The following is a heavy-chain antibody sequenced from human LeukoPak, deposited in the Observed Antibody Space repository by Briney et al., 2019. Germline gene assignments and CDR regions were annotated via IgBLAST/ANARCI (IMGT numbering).Heavy chain of an antibody. CDR2: ISGSGDST. D-gene: IGHD6-13*01. CDR3: AKTRPLDSSSWSHGDY. V-gene: IGHV3-23*01. J-gene: IGHJ4*02. Sequence: PGGSLRLSCAASGFTVTSHYMSWVRQAPGKGLEWVSAISGSGDSTYYGDSVKGRFTISRGNSKNTLYLQMNSLRAEDTAVYYCAKTRPLDSSSWSHGDYWGQGTLVTVSS. CDR1: GFTVTSHY.